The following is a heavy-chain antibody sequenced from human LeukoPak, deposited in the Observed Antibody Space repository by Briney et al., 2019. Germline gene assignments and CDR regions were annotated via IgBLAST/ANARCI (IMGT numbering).Heavy chain of an antibody. V-gene: IGHV4-4*07. CDR1: GGSISNYY. Sequence: SETLSLTCAVSGGSISNYYWSWIRQPAGKGLEWIGRIYTSGSTNYNPSLKSRVTMSVDTSKNQFSLKLNSVTAADTAVYYCAREQGTGTSSRYFDYWGQGTLVTVSS. CDR2: IYTSGST. J-gene: IGHJ4*02. D-gene: IGHD1-1*01. CDR3: AREQGTGTSSRYFDY.